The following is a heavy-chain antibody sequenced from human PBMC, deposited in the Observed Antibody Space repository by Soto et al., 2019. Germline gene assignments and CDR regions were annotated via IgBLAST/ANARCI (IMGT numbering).Heavy chain of an antibody. D-gene: IGHD6-19*01. CDR1: GFTFSSYS. V-gene: IGHV3-48*04. CDR2: IFVSSTTI. Sequence: PGGSLRLSCVASGFTFSSYSMVWVRQAPGKGLEWIAYIFVSSTTIHYADSVKGRFTVSRDNTQNSLFLLMNSLRAEDTAIYYCARDKGWAFDYWGQGTQVTVSS. J-gene: IGHJ4*02. CDR3: ARDKGWAFDY.